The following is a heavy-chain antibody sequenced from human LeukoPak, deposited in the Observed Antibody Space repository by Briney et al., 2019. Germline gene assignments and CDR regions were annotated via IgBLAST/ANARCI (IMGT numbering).Heavy chain of an antibody. CDR2: ISYDGSNK. D-gene: IGHD6-13*01. Sequence: GGSLRLSCTASGFTFSSYAMHWVRQAPGKGLEWVAVISYDGSNKYYADSVKGRFTISRDNSKNTLYLQMNSLRAEDTAVYYCAREVQPAAPGLDYWGQGTLVTVSS. J-gene: IGHJ4*02. CDR1: GFTFSSYA. CDR3: AREVQPAAPGLDY. V-gene: IGHV3-30-3*01.